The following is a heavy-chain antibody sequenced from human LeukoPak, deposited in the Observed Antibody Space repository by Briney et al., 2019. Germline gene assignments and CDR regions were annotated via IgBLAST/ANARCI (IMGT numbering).Heavy chain of an antibody. CDR3: STGGAPAGYAYHI. D-gene: IGHD6-13*01. V-gene: IGHV3-7*01. J-gene: IGHJ3*02. CDR1: GFTFSSYW. Sequence: GGSLRLSCAASGFTFSSYWMTWVRQAPGKGLEWVANIKQDGSEKFYVDSVKGRFTISRDNARSSLYLQMNSLRAGDTAVYYCSTGGAPAGYAYHIWGQGTRVTVSS. CDR2: IKQDGSEK.